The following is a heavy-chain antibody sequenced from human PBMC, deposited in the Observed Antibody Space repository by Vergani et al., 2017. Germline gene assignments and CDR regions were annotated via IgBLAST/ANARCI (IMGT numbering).Heavy chain of an antibody. CDR2: IYYSGST. Sequence: QVQLQQWGAGLLKPSETLSLTCAVYGGSFSGYYWSWIRQPPGKGLEWIGYIYYSGSTNYNPSLKSRVTISVDTSKNQFSLKLSSVTAADTAVYYCAKDAYCTNGVCPLDYWGQGTLVTGSS. J-gene: IGHJ4*02. CDR1: GGSFSGYY. CDR3: AKDAYCTNGVCPLDY. D-gene: IGHD2-8*01. V-gene: IGHV4-34*11.